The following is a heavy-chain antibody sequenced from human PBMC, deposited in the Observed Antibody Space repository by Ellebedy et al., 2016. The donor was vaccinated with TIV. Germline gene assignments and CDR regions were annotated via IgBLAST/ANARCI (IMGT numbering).Heavy chain of an antibody. CDR1: GFTFSNYP. CDR2: ISGSGDTT. V-gene: IGHV3-23*01. J-gene: IGHJ4*02. Sequence: GEFLKISCATSGFTFSNYPMNWVRQAPGKGLEWVSTISGSGDTTYYADSVRGRFSISSDNSKNTAFLEMNSLRAEDTATYYCTRRAGGWGHFDYWGQGTLVTVSS. D-gene: IGHD2-8*02. CDR3: TRRAGGWGHFDY.